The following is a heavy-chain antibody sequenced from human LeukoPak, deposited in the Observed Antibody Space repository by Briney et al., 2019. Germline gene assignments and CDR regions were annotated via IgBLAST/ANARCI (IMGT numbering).Heavy chain of an antibody. J-gene: IGHJ4*02. Sequence: PSETLSLTCTVSGGSISSYYWSWIRQPPGKGLEWIGYIYYSGSTNYNPSLKSRVTISVDTSKNQFSLKLSSVTAADAAVYYCARVKRAFQRWLQLGHYFDYWGQGTLVTVSS. CDR3: ARVKRAFQRWLQLGHYFDY. CDR1: GGSISSYY. V-gene: IGHV4-59*01. CDR2: IYYSGST. D-gene: IGHD5-24*01.